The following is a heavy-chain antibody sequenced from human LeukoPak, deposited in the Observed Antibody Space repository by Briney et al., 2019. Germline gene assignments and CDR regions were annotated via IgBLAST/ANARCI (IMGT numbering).Heavy chain of an antibody. CDR2: IFYNGDT. D-gene: IGHD2-15*01. CDR3: ARADRDNYYYYYMDV. J-gene: IGHJ6*03. V-gene: IGHV4-39*07. Sequence: SETLSLTCTVSGGSISSAYYWGWIRQPPEKGPEYIGAIFYNGDTYYNPSLQSRVVISVDTSKNQFSLKLSSVTAADTAVYYCARADRDNYYYYYMDVWGKGTTVAVS. CDR1: GGSISSAYY.